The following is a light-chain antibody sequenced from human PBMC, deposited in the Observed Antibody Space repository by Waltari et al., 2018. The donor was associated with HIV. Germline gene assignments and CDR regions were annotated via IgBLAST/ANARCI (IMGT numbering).Light chain of an antibody. CDR3: QHYTSYP. Sequence: DIQMIQSPSTLSASVGDRVTITCRASQNIRTWLAWYQQKPGKAPKLLIYKASSLESGVPSRFSGSGSGTEFTLTITSLQPDDFATYYCQHYTSYPFGQGTKVETK. V-gene: IGKV1-5*03. CDR2: KAS. J-gene: IGKJ2*01. CDR1: QNIRTW.